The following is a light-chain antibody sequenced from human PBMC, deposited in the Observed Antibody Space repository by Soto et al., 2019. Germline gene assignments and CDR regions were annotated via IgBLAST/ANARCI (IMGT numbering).Light chain of an antibody. J-gene: IGKJ5*01. Sequence: DIVVTQSPDSLAVSLGEGATINCKASQTVFYTATNKNYLAWYQQKPGQPPKMLISWASTRESGVPDRFTGSGSGTDFTLTISNLQAEDVAVYYCQQYLSIPTFGQGTRLEIK. CDR1: QTVFYTATNKNY. CDR3: QQYLSIPT. V-gene: IGKV4-1*01. CDR2: WAS.